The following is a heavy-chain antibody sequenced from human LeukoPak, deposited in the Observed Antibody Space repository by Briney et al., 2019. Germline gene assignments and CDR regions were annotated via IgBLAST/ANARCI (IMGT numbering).Heavy chain of an antibody. D-gene: IGHD3-22*01. V-gene: IGHV4-39*07. CDR3: ARDKYYYDSSGSTDWYFDL. Sequence: SETLSLTCTVSGGSLSSSSYYWGWIRQPPGKGLEWIGSIYYSGSTYYNPSLKSRVTISVDTSKNQFSLKLSSVTAADTAVYYCARDKYYYDSSGSTDWYFDLWGRGTLVTVSS. CDR2: IYYSGST. J-gene: IGHJ2*01. CDR1: GGSLSSSSYY.